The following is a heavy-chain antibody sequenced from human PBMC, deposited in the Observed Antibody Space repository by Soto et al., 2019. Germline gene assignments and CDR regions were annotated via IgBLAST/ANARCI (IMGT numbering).Heavy chain of an antibody. Sequence: EVLLVESGGGLVQPGGSLRLSCAASGFTVTSSYMSWVRQAPGQGLECVSLVYSNGATYYADSVKGRFTISRDTFRNTLDLQMKSLRAEDTAVYYCARDSRLRSVGDYWGQGTLVTVSS. D-gene: IGHD3-3*01. CDR3: ARDSRLRSVGDY. CDR1: GFTVTSSY. V-gene: IGHV3-66*01. CDR2: VYSNGAT. J-gene: IGHJ4*02.